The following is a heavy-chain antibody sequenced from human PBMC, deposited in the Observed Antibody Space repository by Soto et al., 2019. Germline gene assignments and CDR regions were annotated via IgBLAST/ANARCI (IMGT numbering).Heavy chain of an antibody. CDR1: GGSISSYY. J-gene: IGHJ6*02. V-gene: IGHV4-59*08. Sequence: QVQLQESGPGLVKPSETLSLSCTVSGGSISSYYXSWFRQSPGKRMEWIGYVHHSWGSSYNPSLQSRVAISLDTSKSQFSLKVTSVTATDTAVYYCARQGFGPLHGLVDVWGQGTTVTVSS. CDR3: ARQGFGPLHGLVDV. CDR2: VHHSWGS. D-gene: IGHD3-10*01.